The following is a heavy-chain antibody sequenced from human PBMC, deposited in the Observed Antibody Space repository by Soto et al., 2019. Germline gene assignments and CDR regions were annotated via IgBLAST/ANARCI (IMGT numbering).Heavy chain of an antibody. J-gene: IGHJ4*02. CDR3: VRDFLEGYGHARQHDY. V-gene: IGHV3-21*01. Sequence: EVQLVESGGGLVKPGGSLRLSCVASGFTFRAYSMSWVRQAPGQGLEGVASITSSDTYIYYTRSVEGRFTISRDDAKNTLHLQMNTLRADETAVYYCVRDFLEGYGHARQHDYWGQGTLVTVSS. CDR2: ITSSDTYI. D-gene: IGHD2-15*01. CDR1: GFTFRAYS.